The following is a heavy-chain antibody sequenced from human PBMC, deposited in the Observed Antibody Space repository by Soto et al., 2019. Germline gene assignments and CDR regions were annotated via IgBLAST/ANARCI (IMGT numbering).Heavy chain of an antibody. J-gene: IGHJ6*02. CDR3: ARWGYSSSGGDYYYGMDV. D-gene: IGHD6-6*01. Sequence: QVQLVQSGAEVKKPGSSVKVSCKASGGTFSSYAISWVRQAPGQGLEWMGGIIPIFGTANYAQKFQGRVTITGGEYTSTAYMELSSLRSEDTAVYYWARWGYSSSGGDYYYGMDVWGQGTTVTVSS. CDR2: IIPIFGTA. CDR1: GGTFSSYA. V-gene: IGHV1-69*01.